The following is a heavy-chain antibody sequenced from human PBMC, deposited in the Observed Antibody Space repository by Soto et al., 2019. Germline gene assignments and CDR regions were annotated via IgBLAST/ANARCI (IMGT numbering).Heavy chain of an antibody. CDR1: GSTLSSYA. D-gene: IGHD6-13*01. CDR2: ISGSGGST. J-gene: IGHJ3*02. V-gene: IGHV3-23*01. Sequence: GGALRLSCAASGSTLSSYAISWVRQAPGKGLEWVSAISGSGGSTYYADSVKGRFTISRDNSKNTLYLQMNSLRAEDTAVYNCANERVGSRWPAGSFDSWGQGTMVTVS. CDR3: ANERVGSRWPAGSFDS.